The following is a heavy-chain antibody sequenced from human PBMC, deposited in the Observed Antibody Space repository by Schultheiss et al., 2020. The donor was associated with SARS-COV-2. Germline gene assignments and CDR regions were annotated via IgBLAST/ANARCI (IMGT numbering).Heavy chain of an antibody. J-gene: IGHJ6*02. V-gene: IGHV1-69*06. CDR2: IIPIFGTP. CDR3: ARSRAARTNYYYYGMDV. D-gene: IGHD6-6*01. CDR1: GGTFSSYP. Sequence: ASVKVSCRTSGGTFSSYPISWVRQAPGQGLEWMGAIIPIFGTPNYAQQFQGRVTITADKSTSTAYMELSSLRSEDTAVYYCARSRAARTNYYYYGMDVWGQGTTVTVSS.